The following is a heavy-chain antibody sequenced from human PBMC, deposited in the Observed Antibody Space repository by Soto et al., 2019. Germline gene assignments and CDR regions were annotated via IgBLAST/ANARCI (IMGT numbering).Heavy chain of an antibody. CDR2: IYSGGST. V-gene: IGHV3-66*01. Sequence: PGGSLRLSCAASGFTVSSNYMSWVRQAPGKGLEWVSVIYSGGSTYYADSVKGRFTISRDNSKNTLYLQMNSLRAEDTAVYYCASISITMIRGVSTDYYGMDVWGQGTTVTVSS. CDR3: ASISITMIRGVSTDYYGMDV. D-gene: IGHD3-10*01. J-gene: IGHJ6*02. CDR1: GFTVSSNY.